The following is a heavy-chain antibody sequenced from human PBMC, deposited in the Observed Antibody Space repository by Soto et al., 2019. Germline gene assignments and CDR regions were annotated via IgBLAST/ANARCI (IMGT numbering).Heavy chain of an antibody. CDR2: ISGSGGST. CDR3: AKRPPFGELFPRDY. J-gene: IGHJ4*02. Sequence: GGSLRLSCAASGFTFSSYAMSWVRQAPGKGLEWVSAISGSGGSTYYADSVKGRFTISRDNSKNTLCLQMNSLRAEDTAVYYCAKRPPFGELFPRDYWGQGTLVTVSS. D-gene: IGHD3-10*01. CDR1: GFTFSSYA. V-gene: IGHV3-23*01.